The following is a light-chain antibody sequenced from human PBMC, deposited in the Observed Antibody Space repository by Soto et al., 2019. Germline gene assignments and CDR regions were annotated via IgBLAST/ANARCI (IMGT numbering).Light chain of an antibody. CDR1: SSDVGGYSY. J-gene: IGLJ2*01. CDR2: DVS. V-gene: IGLV2-11*01. CDR3: AAWDDSLSGVV. Sequence: QSALTQPRSVSGSPGQSVTISCTGTSSDVGGYSYVSWYQQHPGKAPKVMIYDVSKRPSGVPDRFSGSKSGTSASLAISGLRSEDEADYYCAAWDDSLSGVVFGGGTKLTVL.